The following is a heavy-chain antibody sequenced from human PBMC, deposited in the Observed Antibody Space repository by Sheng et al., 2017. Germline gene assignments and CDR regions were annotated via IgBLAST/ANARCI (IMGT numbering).Heavy chain of an antibody. J-gene: IGHJ5*02. CDR3: AKVSGYSSSWIHFPPES. D-gene: IGHD6-13*01. Sequence: QVQLAESGGGVVQPGRSLRLSCAASGFTFSTYGMHWVRQAPGKGLEWVAVISNDGRNKYSADSVKGRFTISRDDSKNTVYLQMNSLRAEDTAVYYCAKVSGYSSSWIHFPPESWGQGTLVTVSS. CDR2: ISNDGRNK. CDR1: GFTFSTYG. V-gene: IGHV3-30*18.